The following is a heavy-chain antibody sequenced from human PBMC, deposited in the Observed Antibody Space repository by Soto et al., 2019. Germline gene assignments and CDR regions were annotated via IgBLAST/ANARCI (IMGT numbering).Heavy chain of an antibody. D-gene: IGHD3-3*01. CDR2: IYWDDDK. J-gene: IGHJ4*02. V-gene: IGHV2-5*02. CDR3: AHRVLRTVFGLVTTTAIYFDF. CDR1: GFSLTTSGVG. Sequence: QITLKESGPTVVKPTETLTLTCTFSGFSLTTSGVGVGWVRHSPGKAPEWLALIYWDDDKRYSTSLNSRLIITKDTSKNQVVLTMANVDPADTATYYCAHRVLRTVFGLVTTTAIYFDFWGPGTPVVVSS.